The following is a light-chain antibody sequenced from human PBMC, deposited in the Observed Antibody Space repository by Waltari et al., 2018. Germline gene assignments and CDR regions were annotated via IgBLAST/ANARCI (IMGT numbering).Light chain of an antibody. CDR3: SSYTSSSPHVV. CDR1: SSDVGDYNF. CDR2: EVF. J-gene: IGLJ2*01. Sequence: QSTLSQPASVSGSPGQSITISCTGISSDVGDYNFASWYQQHPGKAPKLLIYEVFNRPSGVSHRFSGSKSGNTASLAISGLQAEDEADYYCSSYTSSSPHVVFGGGTKLTVL. V-gene: IGLV2-14*01.